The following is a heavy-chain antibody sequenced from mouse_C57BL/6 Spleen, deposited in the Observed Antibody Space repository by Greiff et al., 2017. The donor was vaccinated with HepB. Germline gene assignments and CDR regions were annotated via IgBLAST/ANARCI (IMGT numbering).Heavy chain of an antibody. Sequence: EVKLVESEGGLVQPGSSMKLSCTASGFTFSDYYMAWVRQVPEKGLEWVANINYDGSSTYYLDSLKSRFIISRDNAKNILYLQMSSLKSEDTATYYCAIAVDFDYWGQGTTLTVSS. V-gene: IGHV5-16*01. CDR3: AIAVDFDY. J-gene: IGHJ2*01. D-gene: IGHD1-1*01. CDR2: INYDGSST. CDR1: GFTFSDYY.